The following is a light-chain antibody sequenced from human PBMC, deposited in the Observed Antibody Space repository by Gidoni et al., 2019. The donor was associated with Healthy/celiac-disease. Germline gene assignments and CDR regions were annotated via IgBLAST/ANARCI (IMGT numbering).Light chain of an antibody. Sequence: SSELTQDPAVSVALGQTVSITCQGDSLRSYYASWYQQKPGQAPVLVIYGKNNRPSGIPDRFSGSSSGNTASLTITGAQAEDEADYYCNSRDSSGNHPWVFGGGTKLTVL. CDR1: SLRSYY. CDR2: GKN. J-gene: IGLJ3*02. CDR3: NSRDSSGNHPWV. V-gene: IGLV3-19*01.